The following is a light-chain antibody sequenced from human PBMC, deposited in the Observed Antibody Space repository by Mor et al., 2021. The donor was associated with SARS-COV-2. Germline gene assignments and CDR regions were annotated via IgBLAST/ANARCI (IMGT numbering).Light chain of an antibody. V-gene: IGKV1-5*03. CDR1: W. CDR3: QQYNRT. Sequence: WLAWFQQKPGKAPKLLIYRASSLQSGVPSRFSGSGSGTQFTLTINSLQPDDFATYYCQQYNRTFGQGTKVEVK. J-gene: IGKJ1*01. CDR2: RAS.